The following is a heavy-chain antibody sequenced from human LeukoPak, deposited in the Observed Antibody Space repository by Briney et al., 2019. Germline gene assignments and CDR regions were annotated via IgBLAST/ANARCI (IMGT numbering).Heavy chain of an antibody. J-gene: IGHJ4*02. CDR3: AKSPAIGGESDY. V-gene: IGHV3-23*01. D-gene: IGHD3-16*01. CDR2: ISGSGGST. CDR1: GFTFSSYA. Sequence: GGSLRPSCAASGFTFSSYAMSWVRQAPGKGLEWVSAISGSGGSTYYADSVKGRFTISRDNSKNTLYLQMNSLRAEDTAVYYCAKSPAIGGESDYWGQGTLVTVSS.